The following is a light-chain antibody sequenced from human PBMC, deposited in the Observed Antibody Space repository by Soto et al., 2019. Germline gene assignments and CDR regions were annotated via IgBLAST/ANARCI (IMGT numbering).Light chain of an antibody. V-gene: IGLV2-14*01. Sequence: QSALTQPASVSGSPGQSITISCTGTSSDIGAYNYVSWYQQHPGKAPKLLIYEVTNRPSGGSDRFSGSKSGNTASLPISGLQAEDEANYYCNSYTTLSNRVFGTGTKLTVL. CDR2: EVT. J-gene: IGLJ1*01. CDR1: SSDIGAYNY. CDR3: NSYTTLSNRV.